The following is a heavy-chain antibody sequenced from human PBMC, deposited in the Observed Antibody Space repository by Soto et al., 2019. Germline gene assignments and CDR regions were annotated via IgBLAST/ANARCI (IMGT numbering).Heavy chain of an antibody. CDR1: GGSISSYS. CDR2: IYYSGST. D-gene: IGHD1-1*01. V-gene: IGHV4-59*08. CDR3: ARQVGIVRRATKKGAFDI. Sequence: SETLSLTCPVSGGSISSYSPSWIRQPPGKGLEWIGYIYYSGSTNYNPSLKSRVTISVDTSKNQFSLKLSSVTAADTAVYYCARQVGIVRRATKKGAFDIWGQGTMVTVSS. J-gene: IGHJ3*02.